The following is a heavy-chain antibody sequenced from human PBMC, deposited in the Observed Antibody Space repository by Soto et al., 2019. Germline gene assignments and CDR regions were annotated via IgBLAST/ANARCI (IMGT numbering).Heavy chain of an antibody. Sequence: EVQLVESGGGLVKPGGSLRLSCAASGFTFSSYSMNWVRQAPGKGLEWVSSISSSSSYIYYADSVKGRFTISRDNAKNSLYLQMNSLRAEDTAVYYCARDRRPFTVWCLDVWGQGTTVTVSS. D-gene: IGHD2-21*01. J-gene: IGHJ6*02. V-gene: IGHV3-21*01. CDR3: ARDRRPFTVWCLDV. CDR2: ISSSSSYI. CDR1: GFTFSSYS.